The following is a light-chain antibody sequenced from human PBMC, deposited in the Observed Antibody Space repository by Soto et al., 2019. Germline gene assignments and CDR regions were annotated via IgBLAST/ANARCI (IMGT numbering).Light chain of an antibody. V-gene: IGKV3-20*01. CDR1: QSVSSSF. Sequence: LAGRESTSLSSRASQSVSSSFVAWFQQKPGQAPRLLIYGTSSRATGIPDRFSGSGSGTDFTLTSNSLEPEDFAMYSWQQSASPPWTFGQGTKVDIK. CDR2: GTS. CDR3: QQSASPPWT. J-gene: IGKJ1*01.